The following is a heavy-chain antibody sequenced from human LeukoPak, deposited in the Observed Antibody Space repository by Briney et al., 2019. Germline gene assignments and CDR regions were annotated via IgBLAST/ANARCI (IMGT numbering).Heavy chain of an antibody. D-gene: IGHD6-19*01. CDR1: GYTFTGYY. CDR3: AREFSYSSGGFDP. Sequence: ASVKVSCKASGYTFTGYYIHWVRQAPGQGLEGMGWINPNNGGTNYAQKFQGRVTMTRDTSISTAHMELSRLRSDDTAEYSCAREFSYSSGGFDPWGQGTLATASS. V-gene: IGHV1-2*02. J-gene: IGHJ5*02. CDR2: INPNNGGT.